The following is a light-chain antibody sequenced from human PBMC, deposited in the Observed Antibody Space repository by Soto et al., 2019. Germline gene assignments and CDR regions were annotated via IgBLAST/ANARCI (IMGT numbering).Light chain of an antibody. V-gene: IGKV3-11*01. Sequence: EIVLTQSPATLSLSPGERATLSCRASQSVSRYLAWYQQKPGQAPMLLIYDASNRATGIPARFSGSGSRTDFTLTISSLEPEDFAVYYCQQRSNWPPYTFGQGTKLEIK. CDR2: DAS. CDR1: QSVSRY. J-gene: IGKJ2*01. CDR3: QQRSNWPPYT.